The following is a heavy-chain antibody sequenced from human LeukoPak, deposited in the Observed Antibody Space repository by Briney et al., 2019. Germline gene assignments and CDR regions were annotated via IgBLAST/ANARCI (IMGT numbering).Heavy chain of an antibody. CDR2: ISSRGSTI. D-gene: IGHD4-17*01. CDR1: GFTFNDYY. J-gene: IGHJ6*02. CDR3: ARVPATVSAHGNYYYAMDV. Sequence: GGSLRLSCAASGFTFNDYYMSWIRQAPGKGLEWVSYISSRGSTIYYADSVKGRFTISRDNAKNSLYLQMNSLRAEDTAVYYCARVPATVSAHGNYYYAMDVWGQGTTVTVSS. V-gene: IGHV3-11*01.